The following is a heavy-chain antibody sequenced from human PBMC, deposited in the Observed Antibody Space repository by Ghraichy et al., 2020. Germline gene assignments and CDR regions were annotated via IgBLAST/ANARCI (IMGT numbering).Heavy chain of an antibody. CDR3: ARKWGPGLFDAFDI. CDR1: GFTFSSYA. CDR2: ISGSGGST. Sequence: GESLNISCAASGFTFSSYAMSWVRQAPGKGLEWVSAISGSGGSTYYADSVKGRFTISRDNSKNTLYLQMNSLRAEDTAVYYCARKWGPGLFDAFDIWGQGTMVTVSS. V-gene: IGHV3-23*01. J-gene: IGHJ3*02. D-gene: IGHD1-26*01.